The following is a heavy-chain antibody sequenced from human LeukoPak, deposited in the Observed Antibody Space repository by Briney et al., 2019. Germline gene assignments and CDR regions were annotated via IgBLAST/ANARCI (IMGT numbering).Heavy chain of an antibody. CDR1: GFTFSSYG. Sequence: GGSLRLSCAASGFTFSSYGMSWVRQAPGKGLEWVSALSGSGGSTYYADSVKGRFPISRDNSKNTLYLQMNSLRAEDTAVYYCARVNYDFWSGYYEGVAGYFDYWGQGTLVTVSS. CDR3: ARVNYDFWSGYYEGVAGYFDY. CDR2: LSGSGGST. V-gene: IGHV3-23*01. J-gene: IGHJ4*02. D-gene: IGHD3-3*01.